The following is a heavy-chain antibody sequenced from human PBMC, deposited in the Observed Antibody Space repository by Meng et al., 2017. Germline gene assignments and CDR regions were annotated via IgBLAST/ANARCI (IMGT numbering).Heavy chain of an antibody. V-gene: IGHV3-53*01. Sequence: GESLKISCAASGFTVSSNYMSWVRQAPGKGLEWVSVIYSGGSTYYADSVKGRFTISRDNSKNTLYLQMNSLRAEDTAVYYCARGTWGLGYWGQGTLVTVSS. CDR3: ARGTWGLGY. CDR2: IYSGGST. J-gene: IGHJ4*02. D-gene: IGHD3-16*01. CDR1: GFTVSSNY.